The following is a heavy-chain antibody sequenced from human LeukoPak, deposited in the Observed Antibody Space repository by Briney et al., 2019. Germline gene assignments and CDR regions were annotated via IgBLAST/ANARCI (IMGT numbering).Heavy chain of an antibody. CDR2: INAGNGNA. D-gene: IGHD3-22*01. J-gene: IGHJ1*01. CDR3: ARVPLHDRNDYYYPH. Sequence: GASLKVSCTASGDTFTDYGMHWVRQAPGQRLEWMAWINAGNGNAKYSQKFQGRVTITRDTSASTAYMELSSLRSEDTAVYYCARVPLHDRNDYYYPHWGQGTVVTVSS. V-gene: IGHV1-3*01. CDR1: GDTFTDYG.